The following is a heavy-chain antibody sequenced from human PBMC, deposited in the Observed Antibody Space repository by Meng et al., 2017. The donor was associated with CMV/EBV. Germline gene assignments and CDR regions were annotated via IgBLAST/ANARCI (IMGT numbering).Heavy chain of an antibody. D-gene: IGHD2-2*01. V-gene: IGHV3-30*02. CDR2: IRYDGSNK. CDR1: GFTFSSYG. J-gene: IGHJ4*02. Sequence: GESLKISCAASGFTFSSYGMHWVRQAPGKGLEGVAFIRYDGSNKYYADSVKGRFTISRDNSKNTLYLQMNSLRAEDTAVYYCAKDSSTSSAKGSYFDYWGQGTLVTVSS. CDR3: AKDSSTSSAKGSYFDY.